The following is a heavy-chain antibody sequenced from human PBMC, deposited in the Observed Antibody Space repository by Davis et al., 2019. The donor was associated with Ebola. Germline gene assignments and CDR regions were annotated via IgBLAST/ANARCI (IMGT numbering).Heavy chain of an antibody. D-gene: IGHD6-19*01. CDR1: GFTFSTYA. J-gene: IGHJ4*02. CDR2: IWHDGSNK. V-gene: IGHV3-33*01. CDR3: ATTPQYSSGQNKPFDY. Sequence: GESLKISCAASGFTFSTYAMHWVRQAPGKGLEWVAVIWHDGSNKYYADSVKGRFTISRYNSKNTLYLQMNSLRAEDTAVYYCATTPQYSSGQNKPFDYWGQGTLVTVSS.